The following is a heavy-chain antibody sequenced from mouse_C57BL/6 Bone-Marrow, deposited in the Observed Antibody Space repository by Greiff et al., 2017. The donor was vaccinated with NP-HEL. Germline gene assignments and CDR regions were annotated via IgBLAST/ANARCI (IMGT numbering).Heavy chain of an antibody. CDR2: ISNGGGST. CDR3: ARHGAYYSNYVGIAY. J-gene: IGHJ3*01. Sequence: EVQLVESGGGLVQPGGSLKLSCAASGFTFSDYYMYWVRQTPEKRLEWVAYISNGGGSTYYPDTVKGRFTISRDNAKNTLYLQMSRLKSEDTAMYYCARHGAYYSNYVGIAYWGQGTLVTVSA. D-gene: IGHD2-5*01. V-gene: IGHV5-12*01. CDR1: GFTFSDYY.